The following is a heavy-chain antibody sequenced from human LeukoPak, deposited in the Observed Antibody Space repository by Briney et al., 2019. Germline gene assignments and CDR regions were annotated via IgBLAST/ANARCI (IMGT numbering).Heavy chain of an antibody. CDR1: GSTFSSYA. J-gene: IGHJ3*02. CDR2: IIGSGGST. D-gene: IGHD6-13*01. V-gene: IGHV3-23*01. CDR3: ASSQSSSWYKVAFDI. Sequence: PGRSLRLSCAASGSTFSSYAMSCVRQAPRKVLEWVAAIIGSGGSTYYADSVKGRFTISRDNSKNTLYLQMNSLRAEDTAVYYCASSQSSSWYKVAFDIWGQGTMVTVSS.